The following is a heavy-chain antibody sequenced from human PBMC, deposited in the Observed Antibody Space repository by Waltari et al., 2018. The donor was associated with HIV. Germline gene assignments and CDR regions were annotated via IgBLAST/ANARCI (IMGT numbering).Heavy chain of an antibody. Sequence: QVQLQQWGVGLLKPSDTLSLTCAVYGGSLSHYHWDWIRPSPEKGLQWIGEIHHSGRTNYNPSLKSRLTLSVDTSKKQLSLRLTSVTAADTATYYCARWGRGTSSANDYSGFDIWGQGIMVIVSS. CDR3: ARWGRGTSSANDYSGFDI. D-gene: IGHD1-1*01. CDR2: IHHSGRT. V-gene: IGHV4-34*02. J-gene: IGHJ3*02. CDR1: GGSLSHYH.